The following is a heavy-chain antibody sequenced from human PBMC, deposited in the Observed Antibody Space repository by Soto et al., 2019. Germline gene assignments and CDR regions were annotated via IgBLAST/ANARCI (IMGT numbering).Heavy chain of an antibody. CDR1: GFTFSNYA. CDR2: VNNGGGGT. Sequence: EVLLLDSGGGLVQPGGSLRLSCAASGFTFSNYAMTWVRQAPGKGPEWISTVNNGGGGTYYADSVKGRFTISRDNSKNRRNCQGGGRRAGARAVYSCGKERPGGGLDNGGRGSLVTV. CDR3: GKERPGGGLDN. J-gene: IGHJ2*01. D-gene: IGHD1-1*01. V-gene: IGHV3-23*01.